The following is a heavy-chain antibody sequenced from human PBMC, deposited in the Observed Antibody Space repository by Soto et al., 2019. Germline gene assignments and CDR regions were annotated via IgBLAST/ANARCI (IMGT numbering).Heavy chain of an antibody. CDR1: GGSISSSSYY. J-gene: IGHJ4*02. CDR2: IYYSGST. V-gene: IGHV4-39*01. Sequence: QLLASGPGLVKPSETLSLTCTVSGGSISSSSYYWGWIRQPPGKGLEWIGSIYYSGSTYYNPSLKSRVTISVDTSKNQFSLKLSSVTAADTAVYYCARWRPSGYDDYWGQGTLVTVSS. CDR3: ARWRPSGYDDY. D-gene: IGHD5-12*01.